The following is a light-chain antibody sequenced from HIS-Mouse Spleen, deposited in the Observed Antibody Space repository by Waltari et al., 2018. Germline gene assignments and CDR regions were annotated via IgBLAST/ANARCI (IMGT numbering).Light chain of an antibody. CDR1: ALPKKY. V-gene: IGLV3-10*01. CDR2: EDS. J-gene: IGLJ2*01. Sequence: SYELTQQLSVSVSPGQPARITCSGDALPKKYAYWYQQKSGQAPVLVIYEDSKRPSGIPERFSGSSSGTMATLTISGAQVEDEADYYCYSTDSSGNHRVFGGGTKLTVL. CDR3: YSTDSSGNHRV.